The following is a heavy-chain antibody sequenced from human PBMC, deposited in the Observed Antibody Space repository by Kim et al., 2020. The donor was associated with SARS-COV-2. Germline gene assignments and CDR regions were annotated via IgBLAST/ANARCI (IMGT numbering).Heavy chain of an antibody. CDR3: ARAMNNWNDDSRGFRYYYYYGMDV. D-gene: IGHD1-1*01. CDR1: GYTFTSYG. V-gene: IGHV1-18*01. Sequence: ASVKVSCKASGYTFTSYGISWVRQAPGQGLEWMGWISAYNGNTNYAQKLQGRVTMTTDTSTSTAYMELRSLRSDDTAVYYCARAMNNWNDDSRGFRYYYYYGMDVWGQGTTVTVSS. J-gene: IGHJ6*02. CDR2: ISAYNGNT.